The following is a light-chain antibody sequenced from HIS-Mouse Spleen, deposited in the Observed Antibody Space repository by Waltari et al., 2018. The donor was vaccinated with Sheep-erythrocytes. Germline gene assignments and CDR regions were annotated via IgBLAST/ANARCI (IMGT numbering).Light chain of an antibody. Sequence: SSELTQDPAVSVALGQTVRITCQGDSLRSYYASWYQQKPGQAPVLVTYGKNNRPSGIPDRFSASSSGTTASLTITGAQAEDEADYYCNSRDSSGNHLVFGGGTKLTVL. CDR2: GKN. V-gene: IGLV3-19*01. J-gene: IGLJ2*01. CDR3: NSRDSSGNHLV. CDR1: SLRSYY.